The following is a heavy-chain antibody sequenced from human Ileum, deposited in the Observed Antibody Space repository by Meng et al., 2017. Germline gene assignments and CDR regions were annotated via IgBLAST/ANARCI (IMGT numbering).Heavy chain of an antibody. V-gene: IGHV4-4*07. CDR1: GDAISNAY. Sequence: VPVHESAPGRVKPSAPLSLTRTVSGDAISNAYLGWTRPPFGKGLQWIGLMKCRGDTKYTPSLKSQVTMSVDPSTDQFSLKLTSVSAADTAVYYCARGSKYSSDYDYLDSWGQGTLVTVSS. D-gene: IGHD4/OR15-4a*01. J-gene: IGHJ4*02. CDR2: MKCRGDT. CDR3: ARGSKYSSDYDYLDS.